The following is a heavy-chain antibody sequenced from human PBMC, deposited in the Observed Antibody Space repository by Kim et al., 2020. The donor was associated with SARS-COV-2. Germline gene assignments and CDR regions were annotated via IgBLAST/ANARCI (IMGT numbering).Heavy chain of an antibody. Sequence: SETLSLTCAVSGGSISSGGYSWSWIRQPPGKGLEWIGYIYYSGSTYYNPSLKGRVTISVDRSKNQFSLKLSSVTAADTAVYYCARGYGSGSPYGMDVWGQGTTVTVSS. J-gene: IGHJ6*02. V-gene: IGHV4-30-2*01. CDR1: GGSISSGGYS. CDR2: IYYSGST. D-gene: IGHD3-10*01. CDR3: ARGYGSGSPYGMDV.